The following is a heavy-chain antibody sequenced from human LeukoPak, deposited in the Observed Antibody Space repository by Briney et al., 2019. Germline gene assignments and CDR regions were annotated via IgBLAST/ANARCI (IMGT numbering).Heavy chain of an antibody. CDR2: IYYSGST. CDR3: ARHADYRTYCFDY. V-gene: IGHV4-39*01. J-gene: IGHJ4*02. D-gene: IGHD4-11*01. CDR1: GGSISSSSYY. Sequence: SETLSLTCTVSGGSISSSSYYWGWIRQPPGKGLEWIGSIYYSGSTYYNPSLKSRVTISVDTSKNQFSLKLSSVTAADTAVYYCARHADYRTYCFDYWGQGTLVTVSS.